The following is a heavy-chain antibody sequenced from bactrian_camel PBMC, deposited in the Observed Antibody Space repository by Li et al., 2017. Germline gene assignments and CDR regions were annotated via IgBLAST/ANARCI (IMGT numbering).Heavy chain of an antibody. CDR3: AADEEVLDRLNVGSCDSKY. CDR1: GFTFSGKG. V-gene: IGHV3S40*01. J-gene: IGHJ4*01. Sequence: VQLVESGGGLVQPGGSLRVSCAPAVPGFTFSGKGSAWFRQTPGKEREGVASIYTGGMRGYYADSVKDRFTISHLNANKTFYLQMNNLKPEDRGMYYCAADEEVLDRLNVGSCDSKYWGQGTQVTVS. CDR2: IYTGGMRG. D-gene: IGHD2*01.